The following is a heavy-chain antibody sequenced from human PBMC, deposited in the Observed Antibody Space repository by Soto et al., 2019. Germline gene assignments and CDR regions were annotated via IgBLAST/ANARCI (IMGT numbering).Heavy chain of an antibody. Sequence: PSETLSLTCAVSGGSISSGGYSWSWIRQPPGKGLEWIGYIYYSGSTYYNPSLKSRVIISDDTSKNQFSLRLSSVTAADTAVFYCARAYYDTSGYSLDPWGQGILVTVSS. J-gene: IGHJ5*02. CDR3: ARAYYDTSGYSLDP. V-gene: IGHV4-30-2*02. CDR1: GGSISSGGYS. D-gene: IGHD3-22*01. CDR2: IYYSGST.